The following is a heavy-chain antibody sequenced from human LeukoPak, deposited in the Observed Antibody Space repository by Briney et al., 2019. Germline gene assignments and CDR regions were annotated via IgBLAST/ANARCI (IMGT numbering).Heavy chain of an antibody. D-gene: IGHD3-10*01. CDR3: ARVEPPITMVRGVIPI. V-gene: IGHV1-69*13. J-gene: IGHJ3*02. CDR1: GGTFSSYA. Sequence: SVKVSCKASGGTFSSYAISWVRQAPGQGLEWMGGIIPIFGTANYAQKFQGRVTITADESTSTAYMELSSLRSEDTAVYYCARVEPPITMVRGVIPIWGQGTMVTVSS. CDR2: IIPIFGTA.